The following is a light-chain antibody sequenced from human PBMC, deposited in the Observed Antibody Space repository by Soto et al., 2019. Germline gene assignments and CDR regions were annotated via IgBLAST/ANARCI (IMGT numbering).Light chain of an antibody. CDR3: QQYGNSIPIT. V-gene: IGKV3-20*01. CDR2: GAF. CDR1: QSVSTSF. J-gene: IGKJ5*01. Sequence: PGERATLSCRAIQSVSTSFLAWYQQKPGQAPRLLIYGAFSRATGIPDRFSGSGSGTDFTLTISRLEPEDFAVYYCQQYGNSIPITFGQGTLLEIK.